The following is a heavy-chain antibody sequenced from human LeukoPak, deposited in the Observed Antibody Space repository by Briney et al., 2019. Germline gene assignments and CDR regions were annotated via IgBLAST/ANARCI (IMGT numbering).Heavy chain of an antibody. D-gene: IGHD6-6*01. V-gene: IGHV4-39*01. CDR3: ARLTEYSSSSGWYYYYYMXV. J-gene: IGHJ6*03. CDR1: GGSISSSSYY. CDR2: IYYSGST. Sequence: SETLSLTCTVSGGSISSSSYYWGWIRQPPGKGLEWIGSIYYSGSTYYNPSLKSRVTISVDTSKNQFSLKLSSVTAADTAVYYCARLTEYSSSSGWYYYYYMXVWGKGTTVTVS.